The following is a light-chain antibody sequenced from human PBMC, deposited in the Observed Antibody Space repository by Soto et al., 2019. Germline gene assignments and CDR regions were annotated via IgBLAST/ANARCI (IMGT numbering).Light chain of an antibody. CDR2: DVN. CDR1: SSEVGGYDY. CDR3: SSYTSSSTHV. Sequence: QSVLTQPAXVXGXPGQSIAISXTGTSSEVGGYDYVSWYQQLPGKAPKLMIYDVNNRPSGASNRFSGSKSGYTASLTISGLQAEDEADYYCSSYTSSSTHVFGTGTKVTVL. J-gene: IGLJ1*01. V-gene: IGLV2-14*03.